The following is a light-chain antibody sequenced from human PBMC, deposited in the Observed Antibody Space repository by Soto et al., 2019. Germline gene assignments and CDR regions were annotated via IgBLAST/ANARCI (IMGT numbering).Light chain of an antibody. J-gene: IGKJ1*01. Sequence: DIQMTQSPSTLSASVGDRVTITCRASQSISSRLAWYQQKPGKVPKLLIYKASSLESGVPSRFSGSGSGTEFTLTISSLQPDDFATYYSQQEDSYSWTFGQGTKVEI. CDR1: QSISSR. CDR2: KAS. CDR3: QQEDSYSWT. V-gene: IGKV1-5*03.